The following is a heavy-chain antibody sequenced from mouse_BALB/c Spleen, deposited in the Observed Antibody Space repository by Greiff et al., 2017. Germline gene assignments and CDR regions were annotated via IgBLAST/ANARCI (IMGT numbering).Heavy chain of an antibody. CDR3: ASTMITNYYAMDY. CDR2: ISSGGST. D-gene: IGHD2-4*01. V-gene: IGHV5-6-5*01. CDR1: GFTFSSYA. J-gene: IGHJ4*01. Sequence: EVKVVESGGGLVKPGGSLKLSCAASGFTFSSYAMSWVRQTPEKRLEWVASISSGGSTYYPDSVKGRFTISRDNAKNTLYLQMSSLRSEDTAMYYCASTMITNYYAMDYWGQGTSVTVSS.